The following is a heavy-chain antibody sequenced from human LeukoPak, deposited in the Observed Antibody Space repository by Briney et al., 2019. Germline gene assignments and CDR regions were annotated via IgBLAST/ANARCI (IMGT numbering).Heavy chain of an antibody. CDR3: ARGGDYYYDSSGYYQPYDY. Sequence: SETLSLTCTVSGGSISSGVYYWSWIRQPPGKGLEWIGYIYYSGSTNYNPSLKSRVTISVDTSKNQFSLELSSVTAADTAVYYCARGGDYYYDSSGYYQPYDYWGQGTLVTVSS. J-gene: IGHJ4*02. CDR2: IYYSGST. V-gene: IGHV4-61*08. CDR1: GGSISSGVYY. D-gene: IGHD3-22*01.